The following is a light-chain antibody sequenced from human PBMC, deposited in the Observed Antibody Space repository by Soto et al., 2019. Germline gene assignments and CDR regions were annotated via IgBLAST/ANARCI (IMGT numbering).Light chain of an antibody. Sequence: QSVLTQPPSVSGAPGQRVTISCTGSSSNIGAGHDVHWYQQLPGTAPKLLIYGNSNRPSGVPDRFSGSKSGTSASRAITGIQDEDEADYYCQSYDSSLSGYVVFGGGTKLTVL. V-gene: IGLV1-40*01. CDR1: SSNIGAGHD. J-gene: IGLJ2*01. CDR2: GNS. CDR3: QSYDSSLSGYVV.